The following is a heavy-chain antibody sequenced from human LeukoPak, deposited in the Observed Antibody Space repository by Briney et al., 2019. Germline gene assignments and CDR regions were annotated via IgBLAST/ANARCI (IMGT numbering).Heavy chain of an antibody. CDR2: ISYDGSSK. Sequence: ALLLCCSTFGLTLRNSEMAWVRQAPGKGLEWVALISYDGSSKYYADSVKGRFTISRDNSKNTVSLQMNSLRDEDTAVYYCTRGVGGSWGQGTLVTVSS. J-gene: IGHJ5*02. V-gene: IGHV3-30*04. CDR1: GLTLRNSE. CDR3: TRGVGGS. D-gene: IGHD1-26*01.